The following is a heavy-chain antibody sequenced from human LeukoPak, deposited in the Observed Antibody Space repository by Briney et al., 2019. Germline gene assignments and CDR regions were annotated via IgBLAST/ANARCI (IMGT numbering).Heavy chain of an antibody. D-gene: IGHD1-26*01. Sequence: GGSLRLSRAASGFTFTSYSMNWVRQAPGKGLEWVSTISGGGGSTYYADSVKGRFTISRDNSKNTLYLQVNSLRAEDTAVYYCAKGGKWDVTPFDYWGQGTLVTVSS. CDR3: AKGGKWDVTPFDY. V-gene: IGHV3-23*01. CDR1: GFTFTSYS. J-gene: IGHJ4*02. CDR2: ISGGGGST.